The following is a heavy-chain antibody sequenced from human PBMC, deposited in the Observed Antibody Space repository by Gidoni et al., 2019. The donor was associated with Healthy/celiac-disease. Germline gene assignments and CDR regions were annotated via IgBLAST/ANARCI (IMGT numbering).Heavy chain of an antibody. V-gene: IGHV4-59*01. CDR1: GGSISSYS. Sequence: QVQLPESGPGLVTPSETLSLTCTVSGGSISSYSWSWIRRPPGKGLEWIGYIYYRGSTNYNPSLKSRVTISVDTSKNQFSLKLSSVTAADTAVYYCARVVRGYGDPGGYYYYGMDVWGQGTTVTVSS. CDR2: IYYRGST. CDR3: ARVVRGYGDPGGYYYYGMDV. D-gene: IGHD4-17*01. J-gene: IGHJ6*02.